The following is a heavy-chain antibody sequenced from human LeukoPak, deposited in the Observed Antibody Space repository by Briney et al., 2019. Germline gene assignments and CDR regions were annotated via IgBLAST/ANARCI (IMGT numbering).Heavy chain of an antibody. CDR3: ARDHYYDGRGRFDP. CDR1: GGSVTSGTYH. J-gene: IGHJ5*02. V-gene: IGHV4-39*07. Sequence: SETLSLTCSVSGGSVTSGTYHWGWIRQPPGKGLEWIGSVYFDGGTHYKPSLQSRVTISVDTSKNQFSLRLSSVTAADTALYYCARDHYYDGRGRFDPWGQGTLVTVSS. D-gene: IGHD3-16*01. CDR2: VYFDGGT.